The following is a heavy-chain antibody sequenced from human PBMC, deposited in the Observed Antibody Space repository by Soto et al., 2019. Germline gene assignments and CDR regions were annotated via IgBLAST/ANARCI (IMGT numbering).Heavy chain of an antibody. J-gene: IGHJ5*02. V-gene: IGHV4-39*01. CDR2: IYYSGST. CDR3: ARRGLIAGWFDP. CDR1: GGSISSSSYY. D-gene: IGHD2-8*01. Sequence: SETLSLTCTVSGGSISSSSYYWGWIRQPPGKGLEWIGSIYYSGSTYYNPSLKSRVTISVDTSKNQFSLKLSSVTAADTAVYYCARRGLIAGWFDPWRQGTLVTVSS.